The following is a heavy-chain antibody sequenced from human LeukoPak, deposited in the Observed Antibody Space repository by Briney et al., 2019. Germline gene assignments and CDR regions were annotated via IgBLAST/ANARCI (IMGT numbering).Heavy chain of an antibody. CDR3: ARDQGAGYYDSSG. V-gene: IGHV4-59*12. CDR1: GGSISSYY. Sequence: SETLSLTCTVSGGSISSYYWSWIRQPPGKGLEWIGYIYYSGSTNYNPSLKSRVTMSVDTSKNQFSLKLSSVTAADTAVYYCARDQGAGYYDSSGWGQGTLVTVSS. D-gene: IGHD3-22*01. J-gene: IGHJ4*02. CDR2: IYYSGST.